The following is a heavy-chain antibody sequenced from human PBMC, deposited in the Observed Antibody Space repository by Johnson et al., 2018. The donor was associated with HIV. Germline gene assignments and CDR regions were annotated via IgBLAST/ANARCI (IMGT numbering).Heavy chain of an antibody. V-gene: IGHV3-13*01. D-gene: IGHD1-1*01. CDR1: GFTFSRYD. Sequence: QLVESGGGLVKPGGSLRLSCAASGFTFSRYDMHWVRQATGKGLEWVSGIGTAGDTYYPGSVKGRFTISRENAKNSLYLQMNNLRAGDTAVYYCARETGTHAFDIWGQVTMVTVSS. J-gene: IGHJ3*02. CDR3: ARETGTHAFDI. CDR2: IGTAGDT.